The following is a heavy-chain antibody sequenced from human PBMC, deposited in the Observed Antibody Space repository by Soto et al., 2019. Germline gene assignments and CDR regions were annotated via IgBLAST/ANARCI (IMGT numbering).Heavy chain of an antibody. Sequence: EVHLVESGGGLVKPGGSLRLSCAASGFTFSSSYMTWVRQAPGKGLEWVANIKQDGSEKNYVDSVRGRFTISRDNVKNSVFLQMNDLRVDDTAVYYCVSRRAGNDFWGQGALVTVSS. J-gene: IGHJ4*02. CDR3: VSRRAGNDF. CDR2: IKQDGSEK. CDR1: GFTFSSSY. V-gene: IGHV3-7*03.